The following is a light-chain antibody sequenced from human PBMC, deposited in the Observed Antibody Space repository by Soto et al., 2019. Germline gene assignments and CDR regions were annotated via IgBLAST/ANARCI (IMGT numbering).Light chain of an antibody. J-gene: IGKJ5*01. V-gene: IGKV3-15*01. CDR1: QSISIN. CDR3: QQYNNWIT. CDR2: AAS. Sequence: IVLTHSPGTLSLSPWERAILSCRASQSISINLAWYQQKPGQAPRLLIYAASNRATGVPARFSGSWSGTEFTLTISSLQSEDFAVYYCQQYNNWITFGQGTRLEIK.